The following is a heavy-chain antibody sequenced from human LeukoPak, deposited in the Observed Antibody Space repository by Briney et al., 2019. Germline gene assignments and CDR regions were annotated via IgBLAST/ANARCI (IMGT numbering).Heavy chain of an antibody. J-gene: IGHJ5*02. Sequence: SETLSLTCTVSGGSIGSGDYYRSWIRQPPGKGLEWIGYIYYSGSTYYNPSLKSRVTISVDTSKNQFSLKLSSVTAADTAVYYCARGAMFDPWGQGTLVTVSS. CDR1: GGSIGSGDYY. V-gene: IGHV4-30-4*01. CDR2: IYYSGST. CDR3: ARGAMFDP.